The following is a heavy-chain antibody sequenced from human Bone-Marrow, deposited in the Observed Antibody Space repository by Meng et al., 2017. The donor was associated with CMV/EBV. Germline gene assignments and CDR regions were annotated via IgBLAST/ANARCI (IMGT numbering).Heavy chain of an antibody. CDR2: IRSKAYGGTT. D-gene: IGHD2-2*01. V-gene: IGHV3-71*01. CDR3: AKLGIPAASIYLFDD. Sequence: GESLKISCAASGFTFSSYGMHWVRQAPGKGLEWVGFIRSKAYGGTTEYAASVKGRFTISRDDSKSIAYLQMNSLRAEDTAVYYCAKLGIPAASIYLFDDWGQGTLVAVSS. J-gene: IGHJ4*02. CDR1: GFTFSSYG.